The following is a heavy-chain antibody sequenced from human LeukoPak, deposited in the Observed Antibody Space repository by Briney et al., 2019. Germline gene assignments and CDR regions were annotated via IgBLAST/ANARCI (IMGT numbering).Heavy chain of an antibody. CDR3: AREQCSGNSCYYY. Sequence: PGGSLRLSCAASGFSFSVFWMSWVRQAPGKGLEWVANINQDGSEKNYVDSVKGRFTISRDGAKNSLYLQINSLRAEDAAVYYCAREQCSGNSCYYYWGQGTLVTVPS. V-gene: IGHV3-7*01. CDR2: INQDGSEK. CDR1: GFSFSVFW. D-gene: IGHD2-15*01. J-gene: IGHJ4*02.